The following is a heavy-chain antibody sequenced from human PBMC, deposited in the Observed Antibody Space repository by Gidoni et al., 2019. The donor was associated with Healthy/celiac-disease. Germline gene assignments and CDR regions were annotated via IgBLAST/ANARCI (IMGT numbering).Heavy chain of an antibody. D-gene: IGHD4-17*01. CDR3: AKDIRDGDPGPYGMDV. CDR1: GSPFADYT. Sequence: EVQLVESGGVVLQPGWSLRLSCAASGSPFADYTMHWVRQAPEKGLEWVSIISWECGSTYYADSVKGRFTISRDNSKNSLYLQMNSLRTEDTALYYCAKDIRDGDPGPYGMDVWGKGTTVTVSS. J-gene: IGHJ6*04. CDR2: ISWECGST. V-gene: IGHV3-43*01.